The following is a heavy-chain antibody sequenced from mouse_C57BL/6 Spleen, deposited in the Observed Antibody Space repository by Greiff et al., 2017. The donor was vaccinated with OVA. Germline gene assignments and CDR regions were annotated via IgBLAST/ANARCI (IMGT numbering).Heavy chain of an antibody. D-gene: IGHD1-1*01. CDR3: ARWDYGSFLYFDY. CDR2: IYPRSGNT. Sequence: QVHVKQSGAELARPGASVKLSCKASGYTFTSYGISWVKQRTGQGLEWIGEIYPRSGNTYYNEKFKGKATLTADKSSSTAYMELRSLTSEDSAVYFCARWDYGSFLYFDYWGQGTTLTVSS. J-gene: IGHJ2*01. V-gene: IGHV1-81*01. CDR1: GYTFTSYG.